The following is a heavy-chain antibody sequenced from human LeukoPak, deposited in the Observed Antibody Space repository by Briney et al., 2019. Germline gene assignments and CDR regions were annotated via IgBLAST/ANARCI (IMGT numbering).Heavy chain of an antibody. V-gene: IGHV3-23*01. Sequence: GGSLRLSCAASGFTFNNYAMSWVRQAPGKGLERVSAISGSGGSTYYADSVKGRFTISRDNSKNTLYLQINSLRAEDTAVYYCAKETASDFGGAVDYWGQGTLVTVSS. J-gene: IGHJ4*02. D-gene: IGHD3-10*01. CDR3: AKETASDFGGAVDY. CDR2: ISGSGGST. CDR1: GFTFNNYA.